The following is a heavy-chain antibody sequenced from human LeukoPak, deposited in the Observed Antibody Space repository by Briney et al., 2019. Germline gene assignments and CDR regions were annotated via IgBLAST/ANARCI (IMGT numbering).Heavy chain of an antibody. CDR3: AKGAPYSSSLSNWFDP. Sequence: GGPLRLSCAASGFTFSSYAMTWVRQPPGKGLEWVSEFCGSGGSTHYADSVKGRFTISRDNSKNTLYLQMNSLRAEDTAVYYCAKGAPYSSSLSNWFDPWGQGTLVTVSS. D-gene: IGHD6-6*01. V-gene: IGHV3-23*01. CDR1: GFTFSSYA. J-gene: IGHJ5*02. CDR2: FCGSGGST.